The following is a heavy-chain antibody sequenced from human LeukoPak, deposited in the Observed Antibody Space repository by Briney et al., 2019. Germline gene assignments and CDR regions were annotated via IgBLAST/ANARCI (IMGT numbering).Heavy chain of an antibody. Sequence: GGSLRLSCAASGFTFSSYAMSWVRQAPGKGLEWVSAISGSGGSTYYADSVKGQFTISRDNSKNTLYLQMNSLRAEDTAVYYCAKFSGWSSEYFDYWGQGTLVTVSS. V-gene: IGHV3-23*01. CDR1: GFTFSSYA. D-gene: IGHD6-19*01. CDR2: ISGSGGST. J-gene: IGHJ4*02. CDR3: AKFSGWSSEYFDY.